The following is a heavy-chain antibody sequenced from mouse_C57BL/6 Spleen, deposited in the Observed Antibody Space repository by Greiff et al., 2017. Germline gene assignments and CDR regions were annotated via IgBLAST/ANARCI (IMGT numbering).Heavy chain of an antibody. D-gene: IGHD4-1*01. CDR3: ARDSDWDEGYWYFDV. J-gene: IGHJ1*03. CDR1: GFTFSDSY. Sequence: EVKLMESEGGLVQPGSSMKLSCTASGFTFSDSYMAWVRQVPEKGLEWVANINYDGSSTYYLDSLKSRFIISRDNAKNILYLQMSSLKSEDTATYYCARDSDWDEGYWYFDVWGTGTTVTVSS. V-gene: IGHV5-16*01. CDR2: INYDGSST.